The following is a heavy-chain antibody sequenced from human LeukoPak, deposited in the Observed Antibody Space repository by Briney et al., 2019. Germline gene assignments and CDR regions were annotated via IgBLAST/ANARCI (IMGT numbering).Heavy chain of an antibody. CDR2: IIPIFGTA. D-gene: IGHD5-24*01. J-gene: IGHJ4*02. CDR3: ARGPPATPYYFDY. V-gene: IGHV1-69*05. Sequence: GASVKVSCTASGGTFSSYAISWVRQAPGQGLEWMGGIIPIFGTANYAQKFQGRVTITTDESTSTAYMELSSLRSEDTAVYYCARGPPATPYYFDYWGQGTLVTVSS. CDR1: GGTFSSYA.